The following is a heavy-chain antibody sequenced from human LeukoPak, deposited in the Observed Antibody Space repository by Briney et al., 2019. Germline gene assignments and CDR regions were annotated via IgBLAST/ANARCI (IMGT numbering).Heavy chain of an antibody. D-gene: IGHD2-2*02. CDR2: IIPIFGTA. CDR1: GGIFSSYA. V-gene: IGHV1-69*13. Sequence: WASVKVSCTASGGIFSSYAISWVRQAPGQGLEWMGGIIPIFGTANYAQKFQGRVTITADESTSTAYMELSSLRSEDTAVYYCATCARNFYCYRFDYWGQGTPVTVSS. J-gene: IGHJ4*02. CDR3: ATCARNFYCYRFDY.